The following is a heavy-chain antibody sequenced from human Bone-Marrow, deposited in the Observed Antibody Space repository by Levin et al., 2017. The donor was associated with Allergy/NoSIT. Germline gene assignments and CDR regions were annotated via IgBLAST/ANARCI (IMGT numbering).Heavy chain of an antibody. CDR1: GYSISSGCY. D-gene: IGHD1-26*01. Sequence: SETLSLTCAVSGYSISSGCYWGWIRQPPEKGLEWIASISHSGSTFYSPSLKSRVTISLDTSKNPFSLELSSVTAADTAVFYCAREFRSGDPFDAWGQGTLVTVSS. J-gene: IGHJ5*02. CDR3: AREFRSGDPFDA. V-gene: IGHV4-38-2*02. CDR2: ISHSGST.